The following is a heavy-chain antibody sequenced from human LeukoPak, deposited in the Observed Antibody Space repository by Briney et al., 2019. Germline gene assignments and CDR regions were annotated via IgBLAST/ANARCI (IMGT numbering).Heavy chain of an antibody. CDR3: ARSLRYYDDY. D-gene: IGHD3-22*01. V-gene: IGHV4-59*01. CDR2: INYSGST. J-gene: IGHJ4*02. CDR1: GGSISIYY. Sequence: SETLSLTCTVSGGSISIYYWSWIRQPPGKGLEWIGYINYSGSTNYNPSLKSRVTISVDTSKNQFSLKLTSVTAADTAVYYCARSLRYYDDYWGQGTLVTVSS.